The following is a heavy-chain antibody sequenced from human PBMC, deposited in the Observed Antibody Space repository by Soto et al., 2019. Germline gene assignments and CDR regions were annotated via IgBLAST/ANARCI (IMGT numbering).Heavy chain of an antibody. CDR3: ARGRIGYYGRSYEGS. CDR2: IYHSGST. Sequence: PSETLSLTCAVSGGSVCSSNWWSWFRQPPGKELEWMGEIYHSGSTTYNPSLKSRVTISVDMSKNHFSLKMNSVTAAETAIYYCARGRIGYYGRSYEGSWGQGTLVTVSS. CDR1: GGSVCSSNW. V-gene: IGHV4-4*02. D-gene: IGHD1-26*01. J-gene: IGHJ5*02.